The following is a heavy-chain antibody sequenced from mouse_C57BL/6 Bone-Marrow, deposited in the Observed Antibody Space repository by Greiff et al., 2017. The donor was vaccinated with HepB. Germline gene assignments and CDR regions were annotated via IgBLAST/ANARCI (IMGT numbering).Heavy chain of an antibody. J-gene: IGHJ1*03. CDR1: GYTFTSYW. Sequence: QVQLQQSGAELVMPGASVKLSCKASGYTFTSYWMHWVKQRPGQGLEWIGEIDPSDSYTNYNQKFKGKSTLTVDKSSSTAYMQLSSLTSEDSAVYYCARGGFITTVVRYFDVWGTGTTVTVSS. CDR3: ARGGFITTVVRYFDV. CDR2: IDPSDSYT. V-gene: IGHV1-69*01. D-gene: IGHD1-1*01.